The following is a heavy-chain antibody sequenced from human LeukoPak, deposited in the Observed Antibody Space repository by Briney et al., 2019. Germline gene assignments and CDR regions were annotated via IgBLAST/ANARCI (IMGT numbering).Heavy chain of an antibody. CDR1: GYTFTSYG. CDR3: ARVIFEAWCGYYVY. CDR2: ISVYNGYT. J-gene: IGHJ4*02. D-gene: IGHD3-3*01. Sequence: ASVKLSCKASGYTFTSYGISWVRQGPGQGHEWMGWISVYNGYTTYPQTSQGRVTMTTETSTSTACMELMSLRSDDPGVNYCARVIFEAWCGYYVYWGKGPLVTVSS. V-gene: IGHV1-18*01.